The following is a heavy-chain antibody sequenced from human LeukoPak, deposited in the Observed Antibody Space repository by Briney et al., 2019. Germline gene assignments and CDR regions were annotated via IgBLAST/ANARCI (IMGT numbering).Heavy chain of an antibody. D-gene: IGHD1-1*01. J-gene: IGHJ5*02. CDR2: IYYSGST. Sequence: SETLSLTCTVSGGSISSSSYSWGWIRQPPGKGLEWIGSIYYSGSTYYNQSLQSRVTMSGDTSKNQFPLKLSSVTAADTAVYYCARDQLGTGTNWFDPWGQGTLVTVSS. V-gene: IGHV4-39*06. CDR3: ARDQLGTGTNWFDP. CDR1: GGSISSSSYS.